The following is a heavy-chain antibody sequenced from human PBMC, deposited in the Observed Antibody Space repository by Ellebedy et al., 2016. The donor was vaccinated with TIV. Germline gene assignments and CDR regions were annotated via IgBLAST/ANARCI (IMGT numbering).Heavy chain of an antibody. J-gene: IGHJ4*02. CDR1: GFTFSSYA. Sequence: GESLKISCAVSGFTFSSYAMSWVRQAPGKGLEWVSAISGSGGSTYYADSVKGRFTISRDNSKNTLYLQMNSLRAEDTAVYYCAKDDYYDSSGYFDYWGQGTLVTVSS. V-gene: IGHV3-23*01. CDR3: AKDDYYDSSGYFDY. D-gene: IGHD3-22*01. CDR2: ISGSGGST.